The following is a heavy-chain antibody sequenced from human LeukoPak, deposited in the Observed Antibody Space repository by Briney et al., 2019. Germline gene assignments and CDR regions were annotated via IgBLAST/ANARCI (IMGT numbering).Heavy chain of an antibody. V-gene: IGHV4-61*02. D-gene: IGHD3-22*01. Sequence: SETLSLTCTVSGGSISSGSYYWSWIRQPAGKGLEWIGRIYTSGSTNYNPSLKSRVTISVDTSKNQFSLKLSSVTAADTAVYYCARGASSFYDSSGHPYFFDYWGQGTLVTVSS. CDR2: IYTSGST. CDR1: GGSISSGSYY. J-gene: IGHJ4*02. CDR3: ARGASSFYDSSGHPYFFDY.